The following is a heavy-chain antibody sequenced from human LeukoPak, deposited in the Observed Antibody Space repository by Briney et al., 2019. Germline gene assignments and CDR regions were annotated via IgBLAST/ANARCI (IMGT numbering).Heavy chain of an antibody. J-gene: IGHJ3*02. CDR1: GFTFSDYY. D-gene: IGHD3-10*01. CDR2: ISSSGSTI. CDR3: AKGLLWFGESRLDAFGI. Sequence: GGSLRLSCAASGFTFSDYYMSWIRQAPGKGLEWVSYISSSGSTIYYADSVKGRFTISRDNSKNTLYLQMNSLRAEDTAVYYCAKGLLWFGESRLDAFGIWGQGTMVTVSS. V-gene: IGHV3-11*01.